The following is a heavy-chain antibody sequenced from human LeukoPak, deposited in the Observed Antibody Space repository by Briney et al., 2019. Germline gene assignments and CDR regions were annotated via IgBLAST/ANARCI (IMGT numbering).Heavy chain of an antibody. J-gene: IGHJ4*02. V-gene: IGHV4-59*01. CDR1: SGSISSYY. Sequence: SETLSLTCTVSSGSISSYYWSWIRQPPGKGLEWIGYIYYSGSTNYNPSLKSRVTISVDTSKNQFSLKLSSVTAADTAVYYCASTDISHGYYFDYWGQGTLVTVSS. D-gene: IGHD3-9*01. CDR2: IYYSGST. CDR3: ASTDISHGYYFDY.